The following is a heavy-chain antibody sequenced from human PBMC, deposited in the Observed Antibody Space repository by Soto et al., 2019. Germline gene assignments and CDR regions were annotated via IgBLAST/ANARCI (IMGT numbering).Heavy chain of an antibody. Sequence: PGWSLRLACASSGFTFISYAMTWVRQAPGKGLEWVSVIGGSSGKTFYADSVKGRFSISRDNSKNILYLQMNSLRAEDTAVYYCAKEGSVVMTYFQDWGQGTRVTVSS. CDR1: GFTFISYA. CDR2: IGGSSGKT. CDR3: AKEGSVVMTYFQD. V-gene: IGHV3-23*01. J-gene: IGHJ1*01. D-gene: IGHD2-21*02.